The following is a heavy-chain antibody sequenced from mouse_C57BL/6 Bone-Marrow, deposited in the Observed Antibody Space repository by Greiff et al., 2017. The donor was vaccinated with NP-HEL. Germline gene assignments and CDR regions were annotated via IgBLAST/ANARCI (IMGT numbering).Heavy chain of an antibody. V-gene: IGHV1-82*01. CDR2: IYPGDGDT. CDR3: ARGEMDY. Sequence: QVQLKESGPELVKPGASVKISCKASGYAFSSSWMNWVKQRPGQGLEWIGRIYPGDGDTNYNGKFKGKATLTADKSSSTAYMQLSSLTSEDSAVYFCARGEMDYWGQGTSVTVSS. CDR1: GYAFSSSW. J-gene: IGHJ4*01.